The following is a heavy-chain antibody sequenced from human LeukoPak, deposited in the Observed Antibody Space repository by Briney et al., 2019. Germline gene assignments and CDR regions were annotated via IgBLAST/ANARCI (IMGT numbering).Heavy chain of an antibody. V-gene: IGHV3-30-3*01. CDR2: ISYDGSNK. J-gene: IGHJ4*02. CDR3: ARRSRSYGLDY. D-gene: IGHD5-18*01. Sequence: PGGSLRLSCAASGFTFSSYPMHWVRQAPGKGLEWVAVISYDGSNKYYADSVKGRFTISRDNSKNTLYLQMNSLRAEDTAVYYCARRSRSYGLDYWGQGTLVTVSS. CDR1: GFTFSSYP.